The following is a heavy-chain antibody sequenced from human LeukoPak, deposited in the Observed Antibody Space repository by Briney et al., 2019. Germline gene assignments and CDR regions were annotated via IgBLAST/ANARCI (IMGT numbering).Heavy chain of an antibody. Sequence: GGSLRLSCAASGFTFSSYAIHWVRQAPGKGLEGVAGISYDGSNKYHADSVKGRFTISRENSKNTVYLQMNSLRAEDTAVYYCAKVSARRGDAFDIWGQGTMVTVSS. J-gene: IGHJ3*02. D-gene: IGHD3-10*01. CDR3: AKVSARRGDAFDI. CDR1: GFTFSSYA. CDR2: ISYDGSNK. V-gene: IGHV3-30-3*01.